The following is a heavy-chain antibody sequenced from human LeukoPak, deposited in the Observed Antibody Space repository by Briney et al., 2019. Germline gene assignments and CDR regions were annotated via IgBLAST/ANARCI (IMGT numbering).Heavy chain of an antibody. J-gene: IGHJ4*02. CDR1: GYTFTGYY. CDR3: ARDSGDILTGEYYFDY. Sequence: ASVKVSCKASGYTFTGYYMHWVRQAPGQGLEWMGWINPNSGGTNYAPKFQGRVTMTRDTSISTAYMELSRLRSDDTAVYYCARDSGDILTGEYYFDYWGQGTLVTVSS. V-gene: IGHV1-2*02. D-gene: IGHD3-9*01. CDR2: INPNSGGT.